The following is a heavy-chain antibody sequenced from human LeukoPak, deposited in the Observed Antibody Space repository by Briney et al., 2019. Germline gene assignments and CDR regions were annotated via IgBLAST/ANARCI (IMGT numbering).Heavy chain of an antibody. CDR3: ARLREIPVFGVVTKSTSYFDY. CDR2: IKQDRSEK. J-gene: IGHJ4*02. V-gene: IGHV3-7*01. CDR1: GFTFSSYS. D-gene: IGHD3-3*01. Sequence: GGSLRLSCAASGFTFSSYSMNWVRQAPGKGLELVANIKQDRSEKYYVDSVKARFTISRENAKNSLYLQMNSLRAEDTAVYYCARLREIPVFGVVTKSTSYFDYWGQGTLVTVSS.